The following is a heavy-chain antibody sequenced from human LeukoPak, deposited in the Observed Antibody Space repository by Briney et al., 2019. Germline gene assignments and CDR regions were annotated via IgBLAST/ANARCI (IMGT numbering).Heavy chain of an antibody. D-gene: IGHD2-2*02. Sequence: QPGGSLRLSCAASGFTFSNYAMSWVRQAPGKGLEWVSDISATGISTYYSDSVKGRFTISRDNSKNTLYLQMNSLSADDTALYYCAKCTAGNTHYPMDGWGQGTLVTVSS. CDR1: GFTFSNYA. CDR2: ISATGIST. CDR3: AKCTAGNTHYPMDG. V-gene: IGHV3-23*01. J-gene: IGHJ4*02.